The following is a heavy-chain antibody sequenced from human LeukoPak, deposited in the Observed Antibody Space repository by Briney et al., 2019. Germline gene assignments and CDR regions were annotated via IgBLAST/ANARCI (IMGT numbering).Heavy chain of an antibody. D-gene: IGHD3-3*01. CDR3: ARNDFWSGSSYYGMDV. CDR2: IIPILGIA. Sequence: GASVKVSCKASGGTFSSYAIRWVRQAPGQGLEWVGRIIPILGIANYAQKFQGRVTITADKSTSTAYMELSSLRSEDTAVYYCARNDFWSGSSYYGMDVWGQGTTVTVSS. V-gene: IGHV1-69*04. J-gene: IGHJ6*02. CDR1: GGTFSSYA.